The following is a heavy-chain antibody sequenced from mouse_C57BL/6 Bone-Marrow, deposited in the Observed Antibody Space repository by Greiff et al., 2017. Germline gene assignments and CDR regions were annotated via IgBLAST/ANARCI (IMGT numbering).Heavy chain of an antibody. CDR2: ISSGGSYT. V-gene: IGHV5-6*02. J-gene: IGHJ4*01. CDR3: ARRGDDYYAMDY. Sequence: EVMLVESGGDLVKPGGSLKLSCAASGFTFSSYGMSWVRQTPDKRLEWVATISSGGSYTYYPDSVKGRFTISRDNAKNTLYLHMSSLESEDTAMYYCARRGDDYYAMDYWGQGTSVTVSS. CDR1: GFTFSSYG.